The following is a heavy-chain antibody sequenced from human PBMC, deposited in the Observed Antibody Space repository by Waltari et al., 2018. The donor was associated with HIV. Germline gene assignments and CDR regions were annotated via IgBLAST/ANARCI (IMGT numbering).Heavy chain of an antibody. V-gene: IGHV3-7*01. CDR1: GFPFTHYW. CDR2: IKDDGSEK. Sequence: EVQLMESGGGLVQSGGSLRPSCAASGFPFTHYWMSWVRQTPGKGLEWLAYIKDDGSEKYYMGSVKGRFTISRDNAKNSMFLQMNSLRAEDTAVYYCARIGTFPHNYAIDFWGQGTTVTVSS. CDR3: ARIGTFPHNYAIDF. J-gene: IGHJ6*02. D-gene: IGHD1-26*01.